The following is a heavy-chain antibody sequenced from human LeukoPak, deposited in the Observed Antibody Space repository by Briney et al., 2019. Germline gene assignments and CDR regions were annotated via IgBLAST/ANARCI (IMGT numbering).Heavy chain of an antibody. CDR2: ISTDGSDT. Sequence: GGSLRLSRVASGFTFNSYWMHWVRQAPGKGLVWVSGISTDGSDTRYADSVKGRFTISRDNAKNTLYLQLNNLRGDDTAVYCCARDFKDRGVWGQGTLVTVSS. D-gene: IGHD3-10*01. V-gene: IGHV3-74*01. J-gene: IGHJ4*02. CDR1: GFTFNSYW. CDR3: ARDFKDRGV.